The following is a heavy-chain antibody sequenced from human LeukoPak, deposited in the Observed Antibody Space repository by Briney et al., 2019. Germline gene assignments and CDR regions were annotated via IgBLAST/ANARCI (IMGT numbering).Heavy chain of an antibody. Sequence: GGSLRLSCAASGFTFSGYWMTWVRQAPGKGLEWVANIKEDGSEKNYVDSVKGRFTISRDNAKNSLYLQMNSLRAEDTAVYYCARDNYDSSTPYYFDYWGQGTLVTVSS. V-gene: IGHV3-7*01. CDR3: ARDNYDSSTPYYFDY. CDR1: GFTFSGYW. J-gene: IGHJ4*02. D-gene: IGHD3-22*01. CDR2: IKEDGSEK.